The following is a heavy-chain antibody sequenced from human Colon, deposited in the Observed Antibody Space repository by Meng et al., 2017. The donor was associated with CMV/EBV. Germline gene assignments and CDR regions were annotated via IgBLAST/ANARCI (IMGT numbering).Heavy chain of an antibody. D-gene: IGHD3/OR15-3a*01. CDR2: ISHEGSED. V-gene: IGHV3-30*03. Sequence: RLSCAASGFTLSNYGIHWVRQAPGKGLEWLALISHEGSEDYYADSVKGRFTMSRDNSKNTVHLQMNSLRPDDTAMYYCARWTGWFDPWGQGTLVTVSS. CDR3: ARWTGWFDP. CDR1: GFTLSNYG. J-gene: IGHJ5*02.